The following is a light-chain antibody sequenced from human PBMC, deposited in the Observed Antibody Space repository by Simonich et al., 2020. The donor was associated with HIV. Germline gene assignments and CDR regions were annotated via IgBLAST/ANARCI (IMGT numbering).Light chain of an antibody. CDR1: SSDVGDYNY. J-gene: IGLJ2*01. Sequence: HSALTQPASVSGSPGQSITISCTGTSSDVGDYNYVSWYQQHPGKAPKLMIYNVSNRPSGVSKRFSGSKSGNTASLTISGLQAEDEADYYCSSYTSTSTDVVFGGGTKLTVL. CDR3: SSYTSTSTDVV. CDR2: NVS. V-gene: IGLV2-14*03.